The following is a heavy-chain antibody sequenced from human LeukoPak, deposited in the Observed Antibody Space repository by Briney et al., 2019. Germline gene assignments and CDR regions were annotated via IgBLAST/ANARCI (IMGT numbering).Heavy chain of an antibody. D-gene: IGHD3-22*01. V-gene: IGHV3-23*01. Sequence: GGSLRLSCAASGSTFSSYAMTWVRQAPGKGLEWVSAISGGGGSTYYADSAKGRFTISRDNSKNTLYLQMNSLRAEDTAVYYCAKRERYYDSTGYYYFLDYWGQGTLVTVSS. J-gene: IGHJ4*02. CDR3: AKRERYYDSTGYYYFLDY. CDR2: ISGGGGST. CDR1: GSTFSSYA.